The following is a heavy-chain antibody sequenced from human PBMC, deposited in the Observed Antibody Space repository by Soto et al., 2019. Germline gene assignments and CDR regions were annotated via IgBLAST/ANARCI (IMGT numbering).Heavy chain of an antibody. Sequence: PGGSLRLSCAASGFTFSSYWMSWVRQAPGKGLEWVANIKQDGSEKYYVDSVKGRFTISRDNAKNSLYLQMNSLRAEDTAVYYCARCGGAAGSYYYYYYMDVWGKGTTVTVSS. CDR2: IKQDGSEK. CDR1: GFTFSSYW. D-gene: IGHD2-15*01. V-gene: IGHV3-7*01. J-gene: IGHJ6*03. CDR3: ARCGGAAGSYYYYYYMDV.